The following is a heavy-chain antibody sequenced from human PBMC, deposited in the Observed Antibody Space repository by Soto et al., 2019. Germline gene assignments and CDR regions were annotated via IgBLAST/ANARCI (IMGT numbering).Heavy chain of an antibody. CDR1: GGSISSYY. CDR3: ARGAAAGADYGMDV. J-gene: IGHJ6*02. D-gene: IGHD6-13*01. CDR2: IYRSGGT. Sequence: SETLSLTCSVSGGSISSYYWSWIRQPAGKGLEWIGRIYRSGGTNFNPSLMSRVSMSVDTSKNQFSLKLSSVVAADTAVYYCARGAAAGADYGMDVWGQGTTVTVSS. V-gene: IGHV4-4*07.